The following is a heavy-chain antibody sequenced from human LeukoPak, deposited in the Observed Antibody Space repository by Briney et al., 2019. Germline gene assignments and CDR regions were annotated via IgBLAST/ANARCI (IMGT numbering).Heavy chain of an antibody. CDR3: ATGGPMIAVVITSRPFDI. CDR1: GGSFSGYY. Sequence: SETLSLTCAVYGGSFSGYYWSWIRQPPGKGLEWIGEINHNRNTNYNPSLKSRVTISVDTSKNHFSLKLSSVTAADTAVYYCATGGPMIAVVITSRPFDIWGQGTMVTVSS. J-gene: IGHJ3*02. CDR2: INHNRNT. V-gene: IGHV4-34*01. D-gene: IGHD3-22*01.